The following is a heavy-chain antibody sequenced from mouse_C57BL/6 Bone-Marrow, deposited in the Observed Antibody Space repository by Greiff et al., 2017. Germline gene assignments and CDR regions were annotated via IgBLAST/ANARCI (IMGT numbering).Heavy chain of an antibody. CDR2: ISSGSSTI. J-gene: IGHJ2*01. D-gene: IGHD3-3*01. CDR1: GFTFSDYG. V-gene: IGHV5-17*01. CDR3: AMQGDPLNYFDY. Sequence: EVKLVESGGGLVKPGGSLKLSCAASGFTFSDYGMHWVRQAPEKGLEWVAYISSGSSTIYYADTVKGRFTISRDNAKNTLFLQMTSLMSEDTAMYYCAMQGDPLNYFDYWCQGTTLTVSS.